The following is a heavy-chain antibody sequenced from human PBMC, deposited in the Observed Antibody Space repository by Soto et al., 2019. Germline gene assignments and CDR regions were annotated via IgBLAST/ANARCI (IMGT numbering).Heavy chain of an antibody. J-gene: IGHJ5*02. CDR3: ARVPGIYSSHRSFDP. Sequence: QVQLQESGPGLVKPSQTLSLTCTVSGGSISSGGYYWSWIRQHPGKGLEWIGYIYYGGSTYYNPSLMSRVTMSVDTSKNQFSLKLSSVTAADTAVYYCARVPGIYSSHRSFDPWGQGTLVTVSS. CDR2: IYYGGST. D-gene: IGHD6-13*01. V-gene: IGHV4-31*03. CDR1: GGSISSGGYY.